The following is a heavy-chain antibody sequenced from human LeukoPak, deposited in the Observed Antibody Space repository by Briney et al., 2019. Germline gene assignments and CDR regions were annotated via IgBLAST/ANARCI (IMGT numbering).Heavy chain of an antibody. CDR2: ISWNSGSI. Sequence: AGGSLRLSCAASGFTFDDYAMHWVRQAPGKGLEWVSGISWNSGSIGYADSVKGRFTISRDNAKNSLYLQMNSLRAEDTALYYCAKSSGSGSYYPPDYWGQGTLVTVSS. V-gene: IGHV3-9*01. J-gene: IGHJ4*02. CDR3: AKSSGSGSYYPPDY. D-gene: IGHD3-10*01. CDR1: GFTFDDYA.